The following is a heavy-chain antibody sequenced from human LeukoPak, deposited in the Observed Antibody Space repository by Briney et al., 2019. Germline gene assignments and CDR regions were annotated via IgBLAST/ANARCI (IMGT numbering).Heavy chain of an antibody. V-gene: IGHV4-34*01. D-gene: IGHD3-10*01. J-gene: IGHJ6*03. CDR1: GGSFSGYY. CDR3: ASPFGRSGRRSLNYYYYYMDV. Sequence: SETLSLTCAVYGGSFSGYYWSGIRQPPGKGLEWIGEINHSGSTNYNPSLKSRVTISVDTSKNQFSLKLSSVTAADTAVYYCASPFGRSGRRSLNYYYYYMDVWGKGTTVTVSS. CDR2: INHSGST.